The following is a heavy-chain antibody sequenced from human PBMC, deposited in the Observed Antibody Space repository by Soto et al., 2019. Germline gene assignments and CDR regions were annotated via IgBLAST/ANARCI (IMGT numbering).Heavy chain of an antibody. Sequence: SETLSLTCTVSGGSISKGDFYWSWIRQHPGKGLEWVGYIYYSGSTSYNPSLKSRVTISLDTSENQFSLKLSSVTAADTAVYYCASGGTDHYYSYGLDVWGQGATVTVSS. CDR2: IYYSGST. CDR3: ASGGTDHYYSYGLDV. CDR1: GGSISKGDFY. J-gene: IGHJ6*02. D-gene: IGHD2-21*02. V-gene: IGHV4-31*03.